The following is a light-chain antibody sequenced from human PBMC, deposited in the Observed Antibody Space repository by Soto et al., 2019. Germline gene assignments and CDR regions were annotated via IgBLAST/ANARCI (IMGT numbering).Light chain of an antibody. CDR2: DLS. CDR1: SSDVGGYNR. V-gene: IGLV2-18*02. CDR3: TSYATGSAYV. J-gene: IGLJ1*01. Sequence: QSALTQPPSVSGSPGQSVTISCTGTSSDVGGYNRVSWYQQPPGKAPKLLIYDLSNRPSGGSTRFSGSKSGNTASLTISGLQAEDEADYYCTSYATGSAYVFGPGTKLTVL.